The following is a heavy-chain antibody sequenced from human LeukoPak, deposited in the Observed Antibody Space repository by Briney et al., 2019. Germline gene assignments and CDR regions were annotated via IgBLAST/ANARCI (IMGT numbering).Heavy chain of an antibody. J-gene: IGHJ4*02. CDR2: ISAYNGNT. Sequence: ASVKVSCKASGYTFTSYGISWVRQAPGQGLEWMGWISAYNGNTNYAQKLQGRVTMTTDTSTSTAYMELRRLRSDDTAVYYCARDKAGRWFGDYWGQGTLVTVSS. V-gene: IGHV1-18*01. CDR3: ARDKAGRWFGDY. CDR1: GYTFTSYG. D-gene: IGHD3-10*01.